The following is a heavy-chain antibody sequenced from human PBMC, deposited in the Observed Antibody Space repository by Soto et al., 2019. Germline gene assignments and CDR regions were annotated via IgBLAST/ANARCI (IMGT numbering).Heavy chain of an antibody. J-gene: IGHJ4*02. CDR2: IYGSGRGI. D-gene: IGHD3-16*01. V-gene: IGHV3-23*05. CDR3: AKDAVYNDGLWLMDH. CDR1: GLPHSSFA. Sequence: EVQLLESGGGLEQPGGSLRLSCSASGLPHSSFAMMWLRQAPGKGLECVSGIYGSGRGIEYADSVKGRFTISRDNSKNTVYLQMTDLRADDTAVYYCAKDAVYNDGLWLMDHWGQGTQVIVSS.